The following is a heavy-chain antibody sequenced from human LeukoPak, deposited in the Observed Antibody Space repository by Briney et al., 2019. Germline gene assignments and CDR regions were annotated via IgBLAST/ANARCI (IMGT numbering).Heavy chain of an antibody. J-gene: IGHJ4*02. CDR1: GGSISSSSYY. D-gene: IGHD3-16*02. CDR2: IYYSGST. Sequence: PSETLSLTCTVSGGSISSSSYYWGWIRQPPGKGLEWIGSIYYSGSTYYNPSLKSRVTISVDTSKNQFSLKLSSVTAADTAVYYCARGDYVWGSYRFWFDYWGQGTLVTVSS. CDR3: ARGDYVWGSYRFWFDY. V-gene: IGHV4-39*07.